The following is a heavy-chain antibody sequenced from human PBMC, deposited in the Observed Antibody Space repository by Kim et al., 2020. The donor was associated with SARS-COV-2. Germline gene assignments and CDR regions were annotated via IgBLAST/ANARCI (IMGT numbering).Heavy chain of an antibody. CDR2: IGDDDI. Sequence: GGSLRLSCAASGFRFGYYHMNWVRQAPGKGLECIAYIGDDDIYYADSVKGRFTISRENAKNSVFLQMDSLRDDDTAVYYCARGGYYFDLWGQGTLVTVSS. CDR3: ARGGYYFDL. V-gene: IGHV3-48*02. J-gene: IGHJ4*02. CDR1: GFRFGYYH. D-gene: IGHD6-13*01.